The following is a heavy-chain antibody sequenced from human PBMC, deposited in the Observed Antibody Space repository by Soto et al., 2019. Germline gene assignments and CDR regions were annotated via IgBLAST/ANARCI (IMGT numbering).Heavy chain of an antibody. J-gene: IGHJ4*02. CDR3: AKHYYDILTGYYMNYFDY. CDR1: GFTFSSYA. V-gene: IGHV3-23*01. D-gene: IGHD3-9*01. Sequence: GGSLRLSCAASGFTFSSYAMSWVRQAPGKGLEWVSAISGSGGSTYYADSVKGRFTISRDNSKNTLYLQMNSLRAEDTAVYYCAKHYYDILTGYYMNYFDYWGQGTLVTVSS. CDR2: ISGSGGST.